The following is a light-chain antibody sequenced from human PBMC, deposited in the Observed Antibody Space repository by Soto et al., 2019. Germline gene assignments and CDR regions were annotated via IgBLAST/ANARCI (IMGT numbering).Light chain of an antibody. CDR3: QQRSDWPWT. CDR1: QSVSSY. Sequence: EIVLTQSPATLSLSPGERATLSCRASQSVSSYLAWYQQKPGQAPMLLIYFASNRATGIPARFSGSGSGTDFPLTISSLEPEDFAVYYCQQRSDWPWTFGQGTKVEIK. J-gene: IGKJ1*01. V-gene: IGKV3-11*01. CDR2: FAS.